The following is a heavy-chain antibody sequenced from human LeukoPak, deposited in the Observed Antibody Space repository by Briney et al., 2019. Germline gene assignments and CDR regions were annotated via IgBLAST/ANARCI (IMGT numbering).Heavy chain of an antibody. CDR3: ARTDCSSTSCYLFDY. CDR2: IYPGDSDT. J-gene: IGHJ4*02. D-gene: IGHD2-2*01. CDR1: GYSFTSYW. Sequence: GESLKISCKCSGYSFTSYWIGWVRQMPGKGLEWMGIIYPGDSDTRYSPSFQGQVTISADKSISTAYLQWSSLKASDTAMYYCARTDCSSTSCYLFDYWGQGTLVTVSS. V-gene: IGHV5-51*01.